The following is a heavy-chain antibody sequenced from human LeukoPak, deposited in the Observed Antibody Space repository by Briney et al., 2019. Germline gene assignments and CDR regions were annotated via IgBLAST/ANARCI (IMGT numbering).Heavy chain of an antibody. Sequence: GGSLRLSCAASGFTFSSYWMHWVRQAPGKGLVWVSRINSDGSSTSYADSVKGRFTISRDNAKNTLYLQMTSLRAEDTAVYYCARKEGTYYYDSSGFIDYWGQGTLVTVSS. V-gene: IGHV3-74*01. CDR3: ARKEGTYYYDSSGFIDY. CDR1: GFTFSSYW. D-gene: IGHD3-22*01. CDR2: INSDGSST. J-gene: IGHJ4*02.